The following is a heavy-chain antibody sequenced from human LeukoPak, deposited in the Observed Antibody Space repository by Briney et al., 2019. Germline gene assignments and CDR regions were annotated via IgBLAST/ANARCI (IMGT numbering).Heavy chain of an antibody. Sequence: PGGSLRLSCAASGFTFSSYAMSWVRQAPGKGLEWVSGISGSGGSTYYADSVKGRFTISRDNSKNTLYLQMNSLRAEDTAVCYCANDCLSGGSCYSSFLGYYYGMDVWGQGTTVTVSS. D-gene: IGHD2-15*01. CDR1: GFTFSSYA. CDR3: ANDCLSGGSCYSSFLGYYYGMDV. V-gene: IGHV3-23*01. CDR2: ISGSGGST. J-gene: IGHJ6*02.